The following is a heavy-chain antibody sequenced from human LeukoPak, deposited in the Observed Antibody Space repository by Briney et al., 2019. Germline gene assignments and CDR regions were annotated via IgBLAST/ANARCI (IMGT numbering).Heavy chain of an antibody. CDR3: ARDDCSGGSCYSGKLNC. D-gene: IGHD2-15*01. CDR1: GGSISSYY. Sequence: SETLSLTCTVSGGSISSYYWSWIRQPPGKGLEWIGYIYYSGSTNYNPSLKSRVTISVDTSKNQFSLKLSSVTAADTAVYYCARDDCSGGSCYSGKLNCWGQGTLVTVSS. J-gene: IGHJ4*02. V-gene: IGHV4-59*01. CDR2: IYYSGST.